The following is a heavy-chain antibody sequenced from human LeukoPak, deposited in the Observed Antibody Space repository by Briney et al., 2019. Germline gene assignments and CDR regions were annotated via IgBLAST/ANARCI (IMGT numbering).Heavy chain of an antibody. CDR1: GYTSTSYG. CDR2: ISAYNGNT. J-gene: IGHJ4*02. V-gene: IGHV1-18*01. CDR3: ARDSYVVATLRHFDY. D-gene: IGHD5-12*01. Sequence: ASVKVSCKASGYTSTSYGISWVRQTPGQRLECMGWISAYNGNTNYAQKLQGRVTMTTDTSTSTAYMELRSLRSDDTAVYYCARDSYVVATLRHFDYWGQGTLVTVSS.